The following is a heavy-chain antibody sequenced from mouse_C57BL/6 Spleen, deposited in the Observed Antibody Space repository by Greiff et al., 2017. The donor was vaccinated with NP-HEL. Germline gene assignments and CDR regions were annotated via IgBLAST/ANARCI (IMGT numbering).Heavy chain of an antibody. J-gene: IGHJ2*01. CDR1: GFTFSDYY. CDR3: ARVADYGSSYDYFDY. V-gene: IGHV5-16*01. Sequence: EVKLVESEGGLVQPGSSMKLSCTASGFTFSDYYMAWVRQVPEKGLEWVANINYDGSSTYYLDSLKSRFIISRDNAKNILYLQMSSLKSEDTATYYCARVADYGSSYDYFDYWGQGTTLTVSS. CDR2: INYDGSST. D-gene: IGHD1-1*01.